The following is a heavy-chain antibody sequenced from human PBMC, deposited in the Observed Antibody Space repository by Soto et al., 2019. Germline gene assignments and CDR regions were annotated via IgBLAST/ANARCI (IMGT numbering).Heavy chain of an antibody. CDR1: GFTFSSYW. D-gene: IGHD2-8*01. J-gene: IGHJ4*02. CDR2: IKQDGSEK. V-gene: IGHV3-7*01. CDR3: ARDSVRGIGFCSNGACYTFYFDS. Sequence: HPGGSLRLSCAASGFTFSSYWMSWVRQAPGKGLEWVANIKQDGSEKYYVDSVKGRFTISRDNAKNSLYLQMNSLRAEDTAVYYCARDSVRGIGFCSNGACYTFYFDSWGQGA.